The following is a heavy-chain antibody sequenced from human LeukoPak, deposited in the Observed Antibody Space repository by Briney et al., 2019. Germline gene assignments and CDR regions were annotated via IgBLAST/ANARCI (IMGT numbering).Heavy chain of an antibody. J-gene: IGHJ5*02. CDR1: GFTVSSNY. CDR3: ARGTRALELLSARFDP. Sequence: PGGSLRLSCAASGFTVSSNYMSWVRQAPGKGLEWVSVIYSGGSTYYADSVKGRFTISRDNSKNTLYLQMNSLRAEDTAVYYCARGTRALELLSARFDPWGQGTLVTVSS. D-gene: IGHD1-7*01. V-gene: IGHV3-53*01. CDR2: IYSGGST.